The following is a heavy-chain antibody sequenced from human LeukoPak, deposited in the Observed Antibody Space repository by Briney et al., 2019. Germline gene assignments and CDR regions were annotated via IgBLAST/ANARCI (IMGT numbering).Heavy chain of an antibody. CDR1: GGSISSYY. CDR2: IYYSGST. Sequence: SETLSLTCTVSGGSISSYYWSWIRQPPGKGLEWIGYIYYSGSTNYNPSLKSRVTISVDTSKNQFSLKLSSVTAADTAAYYCARGLGGEGYYYYYYMDVWGKGTTVTVSS. V-gene: IGHV4-59*08. J-gene: IGHJ6*03. D-gene: IGHD4-17*01. CDR3: ARGLGGEGYYYYYYMDV.